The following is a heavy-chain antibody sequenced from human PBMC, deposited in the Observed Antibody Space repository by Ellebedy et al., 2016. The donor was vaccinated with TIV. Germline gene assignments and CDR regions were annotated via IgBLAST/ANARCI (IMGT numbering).Heavy chain of an antibody. D-gene: IGHD6-19*01. J-gene: IGHJ4*02. V-gene: IGHV3-30-3*01. CDR3: ARDLDKSSGWYGGAAY. CDR1: GFTFDSYA. CDR2: ISHDGSSQ. Sequence: GESLKISCVSSGFTFDSYAMHWVRQAPGKGLEWVAVISHDGSSQSYANSVKGRFPVSRDNSMTTVYLEMNSLRAEDTALYYCARDLDKSSGWYGGAAYWGQGTQVTVSS.